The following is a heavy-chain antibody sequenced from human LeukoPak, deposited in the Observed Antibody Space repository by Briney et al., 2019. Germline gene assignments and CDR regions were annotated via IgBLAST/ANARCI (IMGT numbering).Heavy chain of an antibody. CDR3: AREGTYYDFWSGYEESEGWFDP. J-gene: IGHJ5*02. V-gene: IGHV1-18*01. D-gene: IGHD3-3*01. Sequence: ASVKVSCKASGYTFTSYGISCVRQAPGQGLEWMGWISAYNGNTNYAQKLQGRVTMTTDTSTSTAYMELRSLRSDDTAVYYCAREGTYYDFWSGYEESEGWFDPWGQGTLVTVSS. CDR1: GYTFTSYG. CDR2: ISAYNGNT.